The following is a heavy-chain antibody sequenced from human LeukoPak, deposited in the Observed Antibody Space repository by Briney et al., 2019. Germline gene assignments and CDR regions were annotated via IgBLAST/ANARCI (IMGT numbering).Heavy chain of an antibody. CDR3: AKESSSSADWRILVVNYFDY. CDR1: GGTFSSYA. J-gene: IGHJ4*02. CDR2: IIPIFGTA. V-gene: IGHV1-69*05. D-gene: IGHD6-13*01. Sequence: SVKVSCKASGGTFSSYAISWVRQAPGQGLEWMGGIIPIFGTANYAQKFQGRVTITTDESASTAYMELSSLRSEDTAVYYCAKESSSSADWRILVVNYFDYWGQGTLVTVSS.